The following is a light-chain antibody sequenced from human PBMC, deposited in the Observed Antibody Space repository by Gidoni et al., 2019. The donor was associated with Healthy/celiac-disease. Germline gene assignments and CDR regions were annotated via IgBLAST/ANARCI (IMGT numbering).Light chain of an antibody. CDR1: KGVSSY. Sequence: EIVLTQSPATLSLSPGERATLSCRASKGVSSYLAWYQQKPGQAPRLLIYDASNRATGIPARFSGSGSGTDFTLTISSLEPEDFAVYYCQQRSNWPRYTFGQGTKLEIK. J-gene: IGKJ2*01. V-gene: IGKV3-11*01. CDR3: QQRSNWPRYT. CDR2: DAS.